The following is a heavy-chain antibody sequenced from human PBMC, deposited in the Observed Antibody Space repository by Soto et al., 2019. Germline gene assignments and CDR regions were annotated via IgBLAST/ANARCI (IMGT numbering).Heavy chain of an antibody. CDR2: MNPNSGNT. J-gene: IGHJ6*03. Sequence: ASVKVSCKASGYTFTSYDINWVRQATGQGLEWMGWMNPNSGNTGYAQKFQGRVTMTRNTSISTAYMELSSLRSEDTAVYYCARGQHYYYYYYMDVWGKGTTVNVSS. CDR1: GYTFTSYD. CDR3: ARGQHYYYYYYMDV. V-gene: IGHV1-8*01.